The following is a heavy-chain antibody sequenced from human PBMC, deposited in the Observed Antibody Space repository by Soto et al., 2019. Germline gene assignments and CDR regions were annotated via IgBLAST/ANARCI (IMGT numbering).Heavy chain of an antibody. CDR2: ISNSGGGT. CDR3: AKEDVGGYYYSGL. Sequence: GGSLRLSCAASGFTFSNYVMSWVRQAPGKGLEWVSSISNSGGGTYYADSVRGRLTISRDNSKNTLYLQMNSLRAEDTAVYYCAKEDVGGYYYSGLWGRGTLVTVSS. CDR1: GFTFSNYV. V-gene: IGHV3-23*01. D-gene: IGHD1-26*01. J-gene: IGHJ4*02.